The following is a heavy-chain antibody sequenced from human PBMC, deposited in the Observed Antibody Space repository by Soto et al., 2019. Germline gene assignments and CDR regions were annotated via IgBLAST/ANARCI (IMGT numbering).Heavy chain of an antibody. CDR3: ARDLYGSGSYYNPSHGMDV. CDR1: GFTFSSYR. Sequence: GGSLRLSCAASGFTFSSYRMNWVRQAPGKGLEWVSSISSSSSYIYYADSVKGRFTISRDNAKNSLYLQMNSLRAEDTAVYYCARDLYGSGSYYNPSHGMDVWGQGTTVPGSS. J-gene: IGHJ6*02. CDR2: ISSSSSYI. V-gene: IGHV3-21*01. D-gene: IGHD3-10*01.